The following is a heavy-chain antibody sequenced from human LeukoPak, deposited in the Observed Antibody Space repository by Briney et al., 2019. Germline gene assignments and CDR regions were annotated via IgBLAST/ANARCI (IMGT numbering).Heavy chain of an antibody. Sequence: PGGSLRLSCAASGFTLRSYAMSWVRQAPGKGPQWVSGISASGGRTYYADSVKGRFTISRDTSRYTLYLQMDSLRADDTAVYYCGKDPNGDYVGAFDMWGQGTTVTVSS. CDR1: GFTLRSYA. CDR3: GKDPNGDYVGAFDM. J-gene: IGHJ3*02. CDR2: ISASGGRT. D-gene: IGHD4-17*01. V-gene: IGHV3-23*01.